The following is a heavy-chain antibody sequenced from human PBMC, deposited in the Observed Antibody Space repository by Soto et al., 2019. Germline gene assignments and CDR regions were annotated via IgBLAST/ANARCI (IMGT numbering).Heavy chain of an antibody. CDR1: GDTFSFYT. D-gene: IGHD3-10*01. CDR3: ATSYGSGYRAFDY. V-gene: IGHV1-69*02. CDR2: VNPILSMS. J-gene: IGHJ4*02. Sequence: QVQLVQSGAELKKPGSSVKVSCKASGDTFSFYTINWVRQAPGLGLEWMGRVNPILSMSNYAQKFQGRVTMTADKSTSTAYIELRSLRSEDTAFYYCATSYGSGYRAFDYWGQGALVTVSS.